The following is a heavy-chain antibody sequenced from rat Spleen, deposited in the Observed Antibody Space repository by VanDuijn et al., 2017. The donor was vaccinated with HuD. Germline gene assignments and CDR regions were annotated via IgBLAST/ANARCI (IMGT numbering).Heavy chain of an antibody. CDR1: GFSLTSYH. CDR3: ARGGLPGYPPYVMDA. Sequence: QVQLKESGPGLVQPSQTLSLACTVSGFSLTSYHVHWVRQPSGKGLEWMGVIWTGGNTESNSTLKSRLSISRDTSKSQVFLNMDSLQTDDTAIYFCARGGLPGYPPYVMDAWGQGASVTVSS. J-gene: IGHJ4*01. D-gene: IGHD1-4*01. V-gene: IGHV2-43*01. CDR2: IWTGGNT.